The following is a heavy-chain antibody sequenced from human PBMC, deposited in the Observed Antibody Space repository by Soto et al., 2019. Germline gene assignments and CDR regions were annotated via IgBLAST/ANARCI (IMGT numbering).Heavy chain of an antibody. D-gene: IGHD3-22*01. CDR3: TTDSYITSIIVRFDY. CDR2: VKSKNDGGTT. J-gene: IGHJ4*01. CDR1: GYTFISNAW. Sequence: GASVKVSCKASGYTFISNAWINWVRQAPGKGLEWVGRVKSKNDGGTTDFAAPVKGRFAISRDDSKNMVYLEMNSLQTEDTAIYYCTTDSYITSIIVRFDYWGHGTLVTVSS. V-gene: IGHV3-15*07.